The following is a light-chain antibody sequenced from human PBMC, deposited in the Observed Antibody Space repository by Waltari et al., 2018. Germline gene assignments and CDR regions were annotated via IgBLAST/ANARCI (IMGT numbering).Light chain of an antibody. CDR1: QSVISD. J-gene: IGKJ5*01. Sequence: EIVFTQSPATLSLSPGERATLSCRASQSVISDLAWYQQKPGQAPRLLIYNTSNRATGIPARFSGSGSGTDFTLTISSLEPEDFAVYYCHQRSTWPHTFGQGTRLEIK. CDR3: HQRSTWPHT. CDR2: NTS. V-gene: IGKV3-11*01.